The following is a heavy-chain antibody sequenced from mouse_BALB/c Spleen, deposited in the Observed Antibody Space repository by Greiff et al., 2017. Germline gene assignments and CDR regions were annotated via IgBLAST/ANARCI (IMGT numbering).Heavy chain of an antibody. Sequence: EVQLVESGPGLVKPSQSLSLTCSVTGYSITSGYYWNWIRQFPGNKLEWMGYISYDGSNNYNPSLKNRISITRDTSKNQFFLKLNSVTTEDTATYYCARGYGYDGDWYFDVWGAGTTVTVSS. J-gene: IGHJ1*01. CDR1: GYSITSGYY. D-gene: IGHD2-2*01. CDR2: ISYDGSN. V-gene: IGHV3-6*02. CDR3: ARGYGYDGDWYFDV.